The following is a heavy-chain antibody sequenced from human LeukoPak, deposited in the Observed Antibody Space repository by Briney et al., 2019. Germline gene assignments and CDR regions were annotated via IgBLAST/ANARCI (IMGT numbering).Heavy chain of an antibody. CDR2: IQSTAHGAIT. CDR3: ATGLGWFGDSDS. CDR1: GFTFTNAW. V-gene: IGHV3-15*01. D-gene: IGHD3-10*01. Sequence: GGSLRLSCAASGFTFTNAWMTWVRQAPGKGLEWIGRIQSTAHGAITDYAAPVKGRFTISRDDSKNTLYLQMNSLKTEDTAVYYCATGLGWFGDSDSWGQGTLVTVSS. J-gene: IGHJ4*02.